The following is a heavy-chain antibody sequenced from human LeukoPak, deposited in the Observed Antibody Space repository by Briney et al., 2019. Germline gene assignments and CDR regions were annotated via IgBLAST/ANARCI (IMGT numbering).Heavy chain of an antibody. Sequence: PGGSLRLSCAASGFTFSSYEMNWVRQAPGKGLEWVSYISSSGTIYYADSVKGRFTISRDNAKNSLYLQMNSLRAEDTAVYYCAKCSGWFVRGKDYYYYYMDVWGKGTTVTVSS. V-gene: IGHV3-48*03. CDR3: AKCSGWFVRGKDYYYYYMDV. CDR1: GFTFSSYE. J-gene: IGHJ6*03. D-gene: IGHD6-19*01. CDR2: ISSSGTI.